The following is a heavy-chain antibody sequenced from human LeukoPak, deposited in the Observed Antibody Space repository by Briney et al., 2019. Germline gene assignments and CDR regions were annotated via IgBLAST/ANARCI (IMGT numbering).Heavy chain of an antibody. CDR2: TYYRSKWYN. V-gene: IGHV6-1*01. CDR3: AYLAPGSSGADY. D-gene: IGHD6-13*01. CDR1: GDSVSSNSAA. J-gene: IGHJ4*02. Sequence: SQTLSLTCAISGDSVSSNSAAWNWIRQSPSSGLEWLGGTYYRSKWYNDYAVSVKSRITINPDTSKNQFSLQLDSVTPEDTAVYYCAYLAPGSSGADYWGQGTLVTVST.